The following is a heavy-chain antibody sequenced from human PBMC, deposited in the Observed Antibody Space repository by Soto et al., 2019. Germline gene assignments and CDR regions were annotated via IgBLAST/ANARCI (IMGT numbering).Heavy chain of an antibody. J-gene: IGHJ6*02. CDR3: ANVAGDYGKDA. Sequence: EVQLLESGGGLVQPGGSLRLSCAASGLTFRSYAMSWVRQAPGKGLEWVSGINGFGDRTNYADSVKGRFTISRDNSKNTLYLQMNSLRVEDSAIYYCANVAGDYGKDAWGQGTTVTVSS. CDR1: GLTFRSYA. V-gene: IGHV3-23*01. CDR2: INGFGDRT. D-gene: IGHD2-15*01.